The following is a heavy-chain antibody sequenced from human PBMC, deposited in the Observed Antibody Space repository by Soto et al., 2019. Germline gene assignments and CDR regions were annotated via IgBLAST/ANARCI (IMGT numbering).Heavy chain of an antibody. V-gene: IGHV2-5*02. Sequence: QITLKESGPTLVKPTQTLTLTCAFSGFSLNITGMGVGWIRQPPGKALEWLALIYWDDDRRYSPSPKSRLTISRATSKAQVVLTMTNMDPVDTATYYCAHSTIWGSYRSPFHSWGQGTLVTVSS. CDR1: GFSLNITGMG. CDR3: AHSTIWGSYRSPFHS. CDR2: IYWDDDR. D-gene: IGHD3-16*02. J-gene: IGHJ4*02.